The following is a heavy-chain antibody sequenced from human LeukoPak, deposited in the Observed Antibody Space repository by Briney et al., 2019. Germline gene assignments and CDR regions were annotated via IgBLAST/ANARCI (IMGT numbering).Heavy chain of an antibody. V-gene: IGHV4-31*03. CDR1: GGSISSGGYY. CDR2: IYYSGST. Sequence: PSETLSLTCTVSGGSISSGGYYWSWIRQHPGKGLEWIGYIYYSGSTYYNPSLKSRVTISVDTSKNQFSLKLSSVTAADTAVYYCARNGPFGGVTHLFDYWGQGTLVTVSS. J-gene: IGHJ4*02. D-gene: IGHD3-16*01. CDR3: ARNGPFGGVTHLFDY.